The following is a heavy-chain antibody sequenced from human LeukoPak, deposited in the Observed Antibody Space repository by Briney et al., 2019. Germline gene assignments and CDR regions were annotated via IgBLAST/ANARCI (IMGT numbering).Heavy chain of an antibody. J-gene: IGHJ4*02. CDR3: ARVYRAVAGSGYYFDY. V-gene: IGHV3-74*01. CDR2: INPDGSRT. D-gene: IGHD6-19*01. Sequence: GGSLRLSCAASGFTFSTYWVHWVRQAPGKGLVWVSRINPDGSRTDYADSVKGRFTISRDNSKNTLSLQMNSLRAQDTAVYYCARVYRAVAGSGYYFDYWGQGTLVTVSS. CDR1: GFTFSTYW.